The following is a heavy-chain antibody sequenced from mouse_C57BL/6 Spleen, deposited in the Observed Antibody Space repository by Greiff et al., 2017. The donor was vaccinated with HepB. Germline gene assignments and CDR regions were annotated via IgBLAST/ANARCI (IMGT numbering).Heavy chain of an antibody. CDR3: TRGVLRRGFAY. J-gene: IGHJ3*01. CDR1: GYTFTDYE. Sequence: QVQLQQSGAELVRPGASVTLSCKASGYTFTDYEMHWVKQTPVHGLEWIGAIDPETGGTAYNQKFKGKAILTADKSSSTAYMELRSLTSEDSAVYDCTRGVLRRGFAYWGQGTLVTVSA. D-gene: IGHD1-1*01. CDR2: IDPETGGT. V-gene: IGHV1-15*01.